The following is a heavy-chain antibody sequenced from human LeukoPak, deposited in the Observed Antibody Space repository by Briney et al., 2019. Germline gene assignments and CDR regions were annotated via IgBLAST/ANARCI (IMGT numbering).Heavy chain of an antibody. CDR1: GFIFNNAW. V-gene: IGHV3-15*01. CDR2: IKSKKDGETT. J-gene: IGHJ3*02. Sequence: GGSLRLSCAGSGFIFNNAWMSWVRQAPGKGPEWVGRIKSKKDGETTNYDAPVKGTFIISRDDSKNTLYLQMNSLKVEDTAVYXCXXXXXXTXXXXXATDGGAFDIWGQGTMVTVSS. CDR3: XXXXXXTXXXXXATDGGAFDI.